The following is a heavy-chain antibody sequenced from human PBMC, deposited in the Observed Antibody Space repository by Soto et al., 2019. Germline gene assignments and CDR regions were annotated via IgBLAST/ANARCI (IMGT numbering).Heavy chain of an antibody. V-gene: IGHV1-69*13. Sequence: ASVKVSCKASGGTFSSYAISWVRQAPGQGLEWMGGIIPIFGTANYAQKFQGRVTITADESTSTAYMELSSLRSEDTAVYYCARDRVRGFGELWMFDYWGQGTLVTVSS. CDR3: ARDRVRGFGELWMFDY. J-gene: IGHJ4*02. D-gene: IGHD3-10*01. CDR2: IIPIFGTA. CDR1: GGTFSSYA.